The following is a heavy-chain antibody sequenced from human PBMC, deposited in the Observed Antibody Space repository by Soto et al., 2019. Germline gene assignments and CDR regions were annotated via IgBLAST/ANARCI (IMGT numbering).Heavy chain of an antibody. CDR3: AKDRMITFGGVID. Sequence: GGSLRLSCAASGFTFSSYGMHWVRQAPGKGLEWVAVISYDGSNKYYADSVKGRFTISRDNSKNTLYLQMNSLRAEDTAVYYCAKDRMITFGGVIDGAQGTLVTVSS. J-gene: IGHJ4*02. CDR1: GFTFSSYG. V-gene: IGHV3-30*18. CDR2: ISYDGSNK. D-gene: IGHD3-16*02.